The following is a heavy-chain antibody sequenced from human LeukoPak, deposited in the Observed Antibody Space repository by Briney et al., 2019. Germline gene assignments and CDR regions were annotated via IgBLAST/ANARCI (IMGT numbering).Heavy chain of an antibody. CDR3: ARHEAVAAYYFDY. Sequence: SETLSLTCTVSGGSISSSSYYWGWLRQPPGKGLEWIGSIYYSGSTYYNPSLKSRVTISVDTSKNQFSLKLSSVTAADTAVYYCARHEAVAAYYFDYWGQGTLVTVSS. D-gene: IGHD6-19*01. J-gene: IGHJ4*02. CDR2: IYYSGST. CDR1: GGSISSSSYY. V-gene: IGHV4-39*01.